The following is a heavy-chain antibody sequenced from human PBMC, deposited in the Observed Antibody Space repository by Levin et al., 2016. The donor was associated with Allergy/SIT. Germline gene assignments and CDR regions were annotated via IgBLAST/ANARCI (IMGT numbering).Heavy chain of an antibody. CDR3: ARDRAARPKEYYYYYYGMDV. CDR2: IIPILGIA. J-gene: IGHJ6*02. V-gene: IGHV1-69*04. D-gene: IGHD6-6*01. Sequence: WVRQAPGQGLEWMGRIIPILGIANYAQKFQGRVTITADKSTSTAYMELSSLRSEDTAVYYCARDRAARPKEYYYYYYGMDVWGQGTTVTVSS.